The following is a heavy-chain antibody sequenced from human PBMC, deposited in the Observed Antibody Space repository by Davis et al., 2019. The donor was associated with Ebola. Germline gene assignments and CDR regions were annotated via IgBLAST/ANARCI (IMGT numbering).Heavy chain of an antibody. D-gene: IGHD3-22*01. V-gene: IGHV3-23*01. CDR2: ISGSGGST. Sequence: GGSLRLSCAASGFTVSSNYMSWVRQAPGKGLEWVSAISGSGGSTYYADSVKGRFTISRDNSKNTLYLQMNSLRAEDTAVYYCARDWSNYYDSSDFDYWGQGTLVTVSS. CDR3: ARDWSNYYDSSDFDY. J-gene: IGHJ4*02. CDR1: GFTVSSNY.